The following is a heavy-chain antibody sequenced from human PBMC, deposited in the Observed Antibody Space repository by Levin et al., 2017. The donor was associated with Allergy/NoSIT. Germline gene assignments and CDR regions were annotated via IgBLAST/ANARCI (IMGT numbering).Heavy chain of an antibody. V-gene: IGHV4-61*01. D-gene: IGHD6-13*01. CDR2: IYYSGST. J-gene: IGHJ4*02. CDR3: ARVAAAGRRPGPIDY. CDR1: GGSVSSGSYY. Sequence: SQTLSLTCTVSGGSVSSGSYYWSWIRQPPGKGLEWIGYIYYSGSTNYNPSLKSRVTISVDTSKNQFSLKLSSVTAADTAVYYCARVAAAGRRPGPIDYWGQGTLVTVSS.